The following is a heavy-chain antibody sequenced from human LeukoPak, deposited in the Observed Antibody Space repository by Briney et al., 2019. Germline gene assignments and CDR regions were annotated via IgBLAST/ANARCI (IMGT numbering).Heavy chain of an antibody. V-gene: IGHV1-8*03. J-gene: IGHJ6*03. CDR2: MNPNRGDT. CDR1: GYSFTSYD. CDR3: ARGLWGDFWSGDYYYYYMDV. D-gene: IGHD3-3*01. Sequence: ASVKVSCKASGYSFTSYDINWARQATGQGLEWMGWMNPNRGDTGYAQKFQGRVTITRNTSISTAYMELSSLRSEDTAVYYCARGLWGDFWSGDYYYYYMDVWGEGTTVTVSS.